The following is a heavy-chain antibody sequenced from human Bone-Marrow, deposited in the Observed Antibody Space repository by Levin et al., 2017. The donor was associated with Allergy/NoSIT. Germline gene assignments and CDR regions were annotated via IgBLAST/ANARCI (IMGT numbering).Heavy chain of an antibody. D-gene: IGHD3-22*01. J-gene: IGHJ4*02. V-gene: IGHV3-23*01. CDR1: GFIFSNYV. CDR3: AGYDTSAYHSPFDY. Sequence: GGSLRLSCAASGFIFSNYVMNWVRQAPGKGLEWVSQISGSGGNTHYADSVKGRFTFSRDNSKNTLYLQMNSLRAEDTAVYYFAGYDTSAYHSPFDYWGQGTLVTVSS. CDR2: ISGSGGNT.